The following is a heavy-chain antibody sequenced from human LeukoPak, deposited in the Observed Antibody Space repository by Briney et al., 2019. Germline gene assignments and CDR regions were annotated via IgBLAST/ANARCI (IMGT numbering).Heavy chain of an antibody. D-gene: IGHD3-22*01. V-gene: IGHV5-51*01. Sequence: GESLKISCKISGYKLTNNWIGWVRQVPGKGLEWMGLIYPGYSDAKYSPSFQGQVTLSVDASISTAYLQLSGLRASDTAIYYCAKFYYDSSGYYPYFDYWGQGTLVTVSS. CDR2: IYPGYSDA. CDR3: AKFYYDSSGYYPYFDY. CDR1: GYKLTNNW. J-gene: IGHJ4*02.